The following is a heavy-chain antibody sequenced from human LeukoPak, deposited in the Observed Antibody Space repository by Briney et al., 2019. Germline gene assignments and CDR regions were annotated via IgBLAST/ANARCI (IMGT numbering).Heavy chain of an antibody. J-gene: IGHJ4*02. CDR1: GGSISSYY. CDR2: IYYSGST. D-gene: IGHD3-9*01. V-gene: IGHV4-59*12. CDR3: AREGVYYDILAAYYRPYYFDF. Sequence: PSETLSLTCTVSGGSISSYYWSWIRQPPGKGLEWIGYIYYSGSTNYNPSLKSRVTISLDTSKNQFSLKLSSVTAADTAVYYCAREGVYYDILAAYYRPYYFDFWGQGTLVTVYS.